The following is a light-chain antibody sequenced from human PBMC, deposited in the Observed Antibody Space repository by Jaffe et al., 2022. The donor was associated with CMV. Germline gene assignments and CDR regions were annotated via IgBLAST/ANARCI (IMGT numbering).Light chain of an antibody. V-gene: IGKV2-28*01. CDR2: FGS. CDR3: MQTLESPTT. Sequence: EIVMTQFPLSLPVTPGEPASISCRSSQSLLQSNGYIYLDWYLQKPGKSPQLLIYFGSNRASGVTDRFSGSGSGTDFTLKISRAEAEDVGVYYCMQTLESPTTFGGGTKVEIK. J-gene: IGKJ4*01. CDR1: QSLLQSNGYIY.